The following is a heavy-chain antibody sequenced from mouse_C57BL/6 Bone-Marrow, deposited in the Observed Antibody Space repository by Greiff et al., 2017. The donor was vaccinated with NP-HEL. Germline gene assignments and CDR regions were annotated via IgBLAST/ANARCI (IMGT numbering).Heavy chain of an antibody. D-gene: IGHD4-1*01. V-gene: IGHV5-4*01. Sequence: EVKLVESGGGLVKPGGSLKLSCAASGFTFSSYAMSWVRQTPEKRLEWVATISDGGSYTYYPDNVKGRFTISRDNAKNNLYLQMSHLKSEDTAMYSFARDSVWDDYWGQGTSLTVSS. CDR2: ISDGGSYT. J-gene: IGHJ2*02. CDR3: ARDSVWDDY. CDR1: GFTFSSYA.